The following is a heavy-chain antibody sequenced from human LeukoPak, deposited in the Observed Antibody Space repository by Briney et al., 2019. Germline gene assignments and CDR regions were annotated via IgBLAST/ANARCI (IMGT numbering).Heavy chain of an antibody. V-gene: IGHV1-2*06. D-gene: IGHD2/OR15-2a*01. CDR3: ARAGFDDGSMSNELDY. J-gene: IGHJ4*02. Sequence: ASVKVSCKASGYTFTGCYMHWVRQAPGQWLELMGRTNPNSGGTNYAQKFQGRVTMTRDTSISTAYMELSRLRSDDTAVYYCARAGFDDGSMSNELDYWGQGTLVTVSS. CDR1: GYTFTGCY. CDR2: TNPNSGGT.